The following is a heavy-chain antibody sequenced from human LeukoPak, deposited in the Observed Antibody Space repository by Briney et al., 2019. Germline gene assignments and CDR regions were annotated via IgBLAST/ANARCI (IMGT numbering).Heavy chain of an antibody. J-gene: IGHJ4*02. D-gene: IGHD5/OR15-5a*01. Sequence: PSETLSLTCTVSGGSISSFYWSWIRQPPGKGLEWIGYIYYSGSTNYNPSLKSRVTMSEDTSKNQFSLKRSSVTAADTAVYYCARSRIMCTSFDYWGQGVLVTVSS. CDR1: GGSISSFY. CDR2: IYYSGST. V-gene: IGHV4-59*13. CDR3: ARSRIMCTSFDY.